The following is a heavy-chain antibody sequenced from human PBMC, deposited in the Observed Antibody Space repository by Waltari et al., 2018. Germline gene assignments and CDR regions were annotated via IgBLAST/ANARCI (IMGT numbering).Heavy chain of an antibody. CDR2: IIPMLGKE. CDR3: ARGYAHCNDGGCFSNWLDP. J-gene: IGHJ5*02. D-gene: IGHD2-15*01. Sequence: QVHLVQSGAEVKKPGSSVKVSCTASGYTFNNYAITWVRQAPGQGLGWMGGIIPMLGKEKYEQKFQGRLTIAADESTSTAYMELRSLTSEDTATYYCARGYAHCNDGGCFSNWLDPWGQGTLVTVSS. V-gene: IGHV1-69*13. CDR1: GYTFNNYA.